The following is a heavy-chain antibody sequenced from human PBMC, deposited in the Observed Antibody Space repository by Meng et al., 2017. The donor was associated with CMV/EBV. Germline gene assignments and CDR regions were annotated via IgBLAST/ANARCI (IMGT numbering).Heavy chain of an antibody. V-gene: IGHV3-21*01. CDR1: GFTFSSYA. Sequence: GESLKISCAASGFTFSSYAMSWVRQAPGKGLEWVSSISSSSSYIYYADSVKGRFTISRDNAKNSLYLQMNSLRAEDTAVYYCARDPNYYDSSGGVDYYGMDVWGQGTTVTVSS. CDR3: ARDPNYYDSSGGVDYYGMDV. CDR2: ISSSSSYI. D-gene: IGHD3-22*01. J-gene: IGHJ6*02.